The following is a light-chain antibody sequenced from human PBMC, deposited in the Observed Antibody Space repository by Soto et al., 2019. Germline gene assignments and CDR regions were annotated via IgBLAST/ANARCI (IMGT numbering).Light chain of an antibody. Sequence: QSALTQPASVSGSPGQSITISCTGTSSDVGGYDHVSWYQQHPGKAPRLMIYEVTNRPSGVSSRFSGSKSGNTASLTISGLQAEDEADYYCSSNTNTFSWVFGGGTKVTVL. V-gene: IGLV2-14*01. CDR2: EVT. CDR1: SSDVGGYDH. CDR3: SSNTNTFSWV. J-gene: IGLJ3*02.